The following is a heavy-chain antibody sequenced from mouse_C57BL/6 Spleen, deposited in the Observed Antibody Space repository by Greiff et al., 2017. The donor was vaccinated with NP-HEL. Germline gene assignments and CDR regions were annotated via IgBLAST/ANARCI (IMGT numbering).Heavy chain of an antibody. V-gene: IGHV14-4*01. J-gene: IGHJ3*01. CDR2: IDPENGDT. D-gene: IGHD2-12*01. CDR1: GFNIKDDY. Sequence: VQLQQSGAELVRPGASVKLSCTASGFNIKDDYMHWVKQRPEQGLEWIGWIDPENGDTEYASKFQGKATITADTSSNTAYLQLSSLTSEDTAVYYCTTDYKGAYWGQGTLVTVSA. CDR3: TTDYKGAY.